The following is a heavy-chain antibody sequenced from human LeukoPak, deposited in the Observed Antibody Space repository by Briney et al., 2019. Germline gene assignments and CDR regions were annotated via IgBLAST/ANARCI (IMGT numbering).Heavy chain of an antibody. CDR3: AREVVSIPSYFDS. CDR2: FYRGETT. V-gene: IGHV3-53*01. J-gene: IGHJ4*02. D-gene: IGHD2-15*01. CDR1: GFTVSSSY. Sequence: PGGSLRLSCAVSGFTVSSSYMYWVRQAPGKGLEWVSFFYRGETTYYAESVRGRFTISRDISKNTLYLLMNSLIPEDTAVYYCAREVVSIPSYFDSWGQGTLVTVSS.